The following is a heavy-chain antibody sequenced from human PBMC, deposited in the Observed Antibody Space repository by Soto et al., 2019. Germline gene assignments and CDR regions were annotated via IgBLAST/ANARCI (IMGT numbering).Heavy chain of an antibody. V-gene: IGHV3-23*01. CDR1: GFTFSNYG. CDR3: AKGRILSPTGTWNYFDS. CDR2: FIGSGGST. J-gene: IGHJ4*02. Sequence: EVQLLESGGGLVQPGGSLRLSCAASGFTFSNYGMTWVRQAPGKGLEWVSGFIGSGGSTFYADSVKGRFTISRDNSKNTLYLQMNSLRVEDSALYYCAKGRILSPTGTWNYFDSWGQGTLVTVSS. D-gene: IGHD1-1*01.